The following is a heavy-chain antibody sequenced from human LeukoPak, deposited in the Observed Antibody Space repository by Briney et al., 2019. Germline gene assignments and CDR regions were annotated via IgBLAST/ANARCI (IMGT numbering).Heavy chain of an antibody. D-gene: IGHD3-3*01. CDR3: ARHASSPIYDFWSGQRPGWFDP. CDR2: IYYSGST. V-gene: IGHV4-39*01. J-gene: IGHJ5*02. CDR1: GGSISSSSYY. Sequence: SETLSLTCTVSGGSISSSSYYWGWIRQPPGKGLEWIGSIYYSGSTYYNPSLKSRVTISVDTSKNQFSLKLSSVTAADTAVYYCARHASSPIYDFWSGQRPGWFDPWGQGTLVTVSS.